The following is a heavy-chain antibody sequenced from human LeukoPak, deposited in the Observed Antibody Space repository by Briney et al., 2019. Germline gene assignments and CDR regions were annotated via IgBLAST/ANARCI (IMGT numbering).Heavy chain of an antibody. J-gene: IGHJ6*02. CDR3: AKTPKPLGYCSSTSCYKSYYYGMDV. Sequence: GGSLRLSCAASGFTFSSYWMHWVRQAPGKGLVWVSRISSDGTTTSYADSVKGRFTISRDNAKNTLYLQMNSLRAEDTAVYYCAKTPKPLGYCSSTSCYKSYYYGMDVWGQGTTVTVSS. D-gene: IGHD2-2*02. CDR2: ISSDGTTT. V-gene: IGHV3-74*01. CDR1: GFTFSSYW.